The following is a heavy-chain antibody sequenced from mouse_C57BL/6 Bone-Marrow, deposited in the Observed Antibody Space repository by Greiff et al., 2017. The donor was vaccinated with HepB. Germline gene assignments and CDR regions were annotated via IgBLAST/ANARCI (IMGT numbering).Heavy chain of an antibody. CDR2: IDPSDSYT. V-gene: IGHV1-69*01. CDR1: GYTFTSYW. CDR3: ARRGDFAMDY. Sequence: VQLQQPGAELVMPGASVKLSCKASGYTFTSYWMHWVKQRPGQGLEWIGEIDPSDSYTNYNQKFKGKSTLTVDKSSSTAYMQLSSLTSEDSAVYYCARRGDFAMDYWGQGTSVTVSS. J-gene: IGHJ4*01.